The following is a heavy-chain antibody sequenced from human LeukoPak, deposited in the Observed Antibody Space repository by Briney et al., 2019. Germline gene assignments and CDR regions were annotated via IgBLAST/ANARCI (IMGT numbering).Heavy chain of an antibody. CDR3: AKDGGGHCSGGSCYPDY. V-gene: IGHV3-23*01. J-gene: IGHJ4*02. CDR1: GFTFSSYT. CDR2: ISGSGGST. D-gene: IGHD2-15*01. Sequence: GGSLTLSSSASGFTFSSYTMGWLRQAPGLGLEWVSAISGSGGSTYYADSVKGRFTISRDNSKNTLYLQMNSLRAEDTAVYYCAKDGGGHCSGGSCYPDYWGQGTLVTVSS.